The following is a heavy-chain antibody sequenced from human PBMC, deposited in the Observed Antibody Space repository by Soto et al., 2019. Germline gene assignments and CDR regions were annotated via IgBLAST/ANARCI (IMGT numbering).Heavy chain of an antibody. D-gene: IGHD5-12*01. CDR1: GGSISSSSYY. Sequence: SETLSLTCTVSGGSISSSSYYWGWIRQPPGKGLEWIGSIYYSGSTYYNPSLKSRVTISVDTSKNQFSLKLSSVTAADTAVYYCARDSGYERPYGMDVWGQGTTVTVSS. J-gene: IGHJ6*02. CDR2: IYYSGST. V-gene: IGHV4-39*02. CDR3: ARDSGYERPYGMDV.